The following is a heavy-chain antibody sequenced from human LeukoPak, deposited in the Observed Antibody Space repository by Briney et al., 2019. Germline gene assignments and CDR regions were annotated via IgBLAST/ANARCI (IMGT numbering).Heavy chain of an antibody. J-gene: IGHJ4*02. V-gene: IGHV4-59*02. CDR2: IHHSGST. CDR3: ARWDDGNHHFDC. D-gene: IGHD1-14*01. CDR1: GDSVSDYY. Sequence: SETLSLTCTVSGDSVSDYYWNWIRQPPGKGPEWIGYIHHSGSTNNNPSLRSRVTMSVDTSKNQFSLDLISVTSADTAVYYCARWDDGNHHFDCWGRGTLVTVSA.